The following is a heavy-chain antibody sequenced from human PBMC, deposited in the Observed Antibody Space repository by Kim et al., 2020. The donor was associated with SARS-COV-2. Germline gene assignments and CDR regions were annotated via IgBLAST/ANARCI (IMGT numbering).Heavy chain of an antibody. CDR2: IYSGGST. J-gene: IGHJ6*02. Sequence: GGSLRLSCAASGFTVSSNYMSWVRQAPGKGLEWVSVIYSGGSTYYADSVKGRFTISRDNSKNTLYLQMNSLRAEDTAVYYCARYRGYSYPREYYYYGMDVWGQGTTVTVSS. V-gene: IGHV3-53*01. CDR1: GFTVSSNY. CDR3: ARYRGYSYPREYYYYGMDV. D-gene: IGHD5-18*01.